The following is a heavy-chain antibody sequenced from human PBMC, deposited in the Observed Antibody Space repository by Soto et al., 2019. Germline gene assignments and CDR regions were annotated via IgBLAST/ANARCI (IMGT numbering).Heavy chain of an antibody. CDR2: IKSRTDGGTT. CDR1: GFTFSNAW. Sequence: EVQLVESGGGLVKPGGSLRLSCAASGFTFSNAWMNWVRQAPGKGLEWVGRIKSRTDGGTTDYAAPVKGRFTISRDDSKNTLYLQMNSLKTEDTAVYYCTTNARRRGAFDIWGQGTMVTVSS. J-gene: IGHJ3*02. CDR3: TTNARRRGAFDI. V-gene: IGHV3-15*07.